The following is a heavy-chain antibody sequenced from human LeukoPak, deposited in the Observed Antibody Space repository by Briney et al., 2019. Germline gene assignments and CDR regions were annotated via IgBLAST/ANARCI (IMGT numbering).Heavy chain of an antibody. Sequence: GGSLRLSCAASGFTFSSYSMNWVRQAPGKGLEWVSYISSSSDTIYYADSAKGQFTISRDNAKNSLYLQVNSLRAEDTAVYYCARGSSNFYFDYWGQGTLVTVSS. D-gene: IGHD2-2*01. CDR2: ISSSSDTI. J-gene: IGHJ4*02. CDR1: GFTFSSYS. V-gene: IGHV3-48*04. CDR3: ARGSSNFYFDY.